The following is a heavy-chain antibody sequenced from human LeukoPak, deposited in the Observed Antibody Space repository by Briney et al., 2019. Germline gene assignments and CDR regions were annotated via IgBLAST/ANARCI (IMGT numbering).Heavy chain of an antibody. J-gene: IGHJ4*02. CDR2: IYHSGST. V-gene: IGHV4-30-2*01. D-gene: IGHD3-16*01. Sequence: SETLSLTCAVSCGPVVSGSYSWSWIRQPPGKGLEWIGYIYHSGSTTYNPSLKSRVTMSLDRSKNQVSLKLSSVTAAVTAVYYCAGDYGASYRFDYWGQGTLVTVFS. CDR1: CGPVVSGSYS. CDR3: AGDYGASYRFDY.